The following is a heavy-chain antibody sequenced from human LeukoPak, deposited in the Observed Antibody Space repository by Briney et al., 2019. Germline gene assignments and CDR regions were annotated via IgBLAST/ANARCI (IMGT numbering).Heavy chain of an antibody. V-gene: IGHV3-30*04. J-gene: IGHJ4*02. CDR1: GFTFSSYA. D-gene: IGHD3-10*01. CDR3: ARAGRGVTIYTDY. CDR2: ISYDGSNK. Sequence: PGRSLRLSCAASGFTFSSYAMHWVRQAPGKGLEWVAVISYDGSNKYYAGSVKGRFTISRDNSKNTLYLQMNSLRAEDTAVYYCARAGRGVTIYTDYWGQGTLVTVSS.